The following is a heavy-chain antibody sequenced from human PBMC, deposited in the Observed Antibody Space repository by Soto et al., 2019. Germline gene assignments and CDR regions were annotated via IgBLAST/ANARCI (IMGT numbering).Heavy chain of an antibody. CDR3: ARADPIVVVAATHFDY. D-gene: IGHD2-15*01. Sequence: GGSLRLSCAVSGFTFSDYAMTWVRQAPGKGLEWVATISFGGGNTYYADSVEGRFTISRDNSKNTLFLQMNSLRAEDTAVYYCARADPIVVVAATHFDYWGQGTLVTVSS. V-gene: IGHV3-23*01. J-gene: IGHJ4*02. CDR1: GFTFSDYA. CDR2: ISFGGGNT.